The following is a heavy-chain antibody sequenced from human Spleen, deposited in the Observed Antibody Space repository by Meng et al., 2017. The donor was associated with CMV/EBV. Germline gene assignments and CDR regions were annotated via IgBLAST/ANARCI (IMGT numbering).Heavy chain of an antibody. CDR2: IRYDSNNK. CDR1: GFTFSNYG. V-gene: IGHV3-30*02. CDR3: AKDLGDIPAQNWFDP. D-gene: IGHD2-2*01. Sequence: SGFTFSNYGMHCVRQAPGKGLEWVAFIRYDSNNKYYADSLKGRFTISRDNSKNTLYLQMNSLRPEDTAMYYCAKDLGDIPAQNWFDPWGQGTLVTVSS. J-gene: IGHJ5*02.